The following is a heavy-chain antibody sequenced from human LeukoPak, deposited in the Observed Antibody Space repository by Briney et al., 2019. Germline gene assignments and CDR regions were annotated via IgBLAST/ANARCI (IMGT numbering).Heavy chain of an antibody. CDR2: INSISSHI. Sequence: PGGSLRLSCATSGFTFSSSAMNWVRQAPGKGLEWVSSINSISSHIYYAGSVRGRFTISRDNAKDSVYLQMTSLRAEDTAVYYCANGLGYSYAVDYWGQGTLVTVSS. CDR3: ANGLGYSYAVDY. V-gene: IGHV3-21*01. J-gene: IGHJ4*02. D-gene: IGHD5-18*01. CDR1: GFTFSSSA.